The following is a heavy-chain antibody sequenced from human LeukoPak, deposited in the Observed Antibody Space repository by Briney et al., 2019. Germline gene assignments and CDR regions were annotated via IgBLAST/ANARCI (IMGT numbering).Heavy chain of an antibody. J-gene: IGHJ6*03. CDR1: GLTFSSYW. CDR2: IYSGGST. CDR3: ARHGSITMVRGRLRYYYMDV. V-gene: IGHV3-66*04. D-gene: IGHD3-10*01. Sequence: GGSLRLSCADSGLTFSSYWMSWVRQAPGKGLEWVSVIYSGGSTYYADSVKGRFTISRDNSKNTLYLQMNSLRAEDTAVYYCARHGSITMVRGRLRYYYMDVWGKGTTVTISS.